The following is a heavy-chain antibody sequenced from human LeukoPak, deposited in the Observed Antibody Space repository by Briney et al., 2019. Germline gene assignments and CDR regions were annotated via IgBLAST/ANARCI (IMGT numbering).Heavy chain of an antibody. Sequence: HPGGSLRLSCAASGLTFSKSWLHWVRQAPGKGLVWVSRINDDGSSRSYADSVRGRFTISKDNAKNTLYLQMNSLRAEDTAVYFCARVSGSGKNEYLHLWGQGTLVTVSS. J-gene: IGHJ1*01. CDR1: GLTFSKSW. CDR2: INDDGSSR. CDR3: ARVSGSGKNEYLHL. V-gene: IGHV3-74*01. D-gene: IGHD3-10*01.